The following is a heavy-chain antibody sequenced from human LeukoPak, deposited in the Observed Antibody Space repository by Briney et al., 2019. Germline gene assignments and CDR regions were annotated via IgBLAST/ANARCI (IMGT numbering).Heavy chain of an antibody. J-gene: IGHJ4*02. CDR2: IKQDGSEK. CDR1: GFTFSSYW. CDR3: ANEASGSFDY. V-gene: IGHV3-7*01. D-gene: IGHD1-26*01. Sequence: PGGSLRLSCAASGFTFSSYWMSWVRQAPGKGLEWVANIKQDGSEKYYADSVKGRFTISRDNSKNTLYLQMNSLRAEDTAVYYCANEASGSFDYWGQGTLATVSS.